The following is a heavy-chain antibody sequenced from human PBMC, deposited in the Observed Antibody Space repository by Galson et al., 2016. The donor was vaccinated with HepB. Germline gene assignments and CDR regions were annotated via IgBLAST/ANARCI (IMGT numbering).Heavy chain of an antibody. CDR3: ARTIVAVPGANDYFDC. Sequence: SLRLSCAASGFMFSSYWLSWVRQAPGKGLEWVANLNKDGSEKYYMDSVKGRFTISRDNAKNALYLQMNSLRAEDTAVYYCARTIVAVPGANDYFDCWGQGTLVTVSS. D-gene: IGHD2-2*01. J-gene: IGHJ4*02. CDR1: GFMFSSYW. CDR2: LNKDGSEK. V-gene: IGHV3-7*01.